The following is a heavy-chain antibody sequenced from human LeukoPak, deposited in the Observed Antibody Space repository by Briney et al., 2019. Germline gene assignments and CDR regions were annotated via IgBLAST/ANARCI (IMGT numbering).Heavy chain of an antibody. V-gene: IGHV3-7*01. D-gene: IGHD3-22*01. J-gene: IGHJ4*02. CDR1: GFTFSSYW. Sequence: PGGSLRLSCAASGFTFSSYWMSWVRQAPGKGLEWVANIKQDGSEKYYVDSVKGRFTISRDNAKNSLYLQMNSLRAEDTAVYYCARVSFYYDSSGPYWGQGTLVVVSS. CDR3: ARVSFYYDSSGPY. CDR2: IKQDGSEK.